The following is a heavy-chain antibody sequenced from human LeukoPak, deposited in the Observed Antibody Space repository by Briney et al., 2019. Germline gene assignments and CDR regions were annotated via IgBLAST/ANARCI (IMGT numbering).Heavy chain of an antibody. CDR2: ISSSGGST. CDR3: AKRDRYSFDY. CDR1: GFTFSSYA. D-gene: IGHD1-1*01. V-gene: IGHV3-23*01. J-gene: IGHJ4*02. Sequence: GGSLRLSCAASGFTFSSYAMSWVRQAPGKGLEWVSAISSSGGSTYYADSVKGRFTISRDNAKNSLYLQMNSLRAEDTAVYYCAKRDRYSFDYWGQGTLVTVSS.